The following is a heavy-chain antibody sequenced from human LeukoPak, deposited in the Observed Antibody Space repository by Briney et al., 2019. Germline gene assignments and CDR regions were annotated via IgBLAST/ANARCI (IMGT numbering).Heavy chain of an antibody. CDR3: ATYYGSGSYGKYNWFDP. V-gene: IGHV4-39*01. J-gene: IGHJ5*02. CDR1: GGSISSSSYY. Sequence: SETLSLTCTVSGGSISSSSYYWGWFRQPPGKGLEWIGSVYYSGSTYYNPSLKSRVTISVDTSKNQFSLKLSSVTAADTAVHYCATYYGSGSYGKYNWFDPWGQGTLVTVSS. D-gene: IGHD3-10*01. CDR2: VYYSGST.